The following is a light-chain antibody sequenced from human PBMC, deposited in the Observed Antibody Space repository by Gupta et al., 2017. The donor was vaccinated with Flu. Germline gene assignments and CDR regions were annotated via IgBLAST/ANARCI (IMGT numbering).Light chain of an antibody. J-gene: IGKJ1*01. V-gene: IGKV1-16*02. CDR3: QQYNRYPPT. CDR1: QDISNY. CDR2: AAS. Sequence: DVQMTQSPSSLSASVGDRVTITCRASQDISNYLVWLQQKPGKAPKSLFYAASNLQSGVPSKFSGSGSGTDFTLTISSLQPEDFGTYYCQQYNRYPPTFGQGTKVEIK.